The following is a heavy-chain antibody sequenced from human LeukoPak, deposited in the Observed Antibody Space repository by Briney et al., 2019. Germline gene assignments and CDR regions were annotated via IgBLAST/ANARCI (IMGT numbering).Heavy chain of an antibody. Sequence: GASVKVSCKASGYTFTSYYMHWVRQAPGQGLEWMGIIYPSGGSTSYAQKLQGRVTMTRDTSTSTVYMELSSLRSEDTAVYYCARDRFILGIAARPRGYSSSWSAYYWGQGTLVTVSS. D-gene: IGHD6-13*01. CDR1: GYTFTSYY. CDR3: ARDRFILGIAARPRGYSSSWSAYY. CDR2: IYPSGGST. V-gene: IGHV1-46*01. J-gene: IGHJ4*02.